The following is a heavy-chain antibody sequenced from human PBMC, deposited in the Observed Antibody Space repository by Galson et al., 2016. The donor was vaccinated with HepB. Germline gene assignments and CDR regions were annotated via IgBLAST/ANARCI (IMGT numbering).Heavy chain of an antibody. Sequence: SLRLSCAASGFTFSDFWMSWVRQAPGKGLEWVANINQGGSEIYYVDSVKGRFTISRENAKNSLYLQMNSLRAGDTAVYYCVRGAARPGDWYFDLWGRGTLVTVSS. J-gene: IGHJ2*01. CDR1: GFTFSDFW. CDR3: VRGAARPGDWYFDL. D-gene: IGHD6-6*01. CDR2: INQGGSEI. V-gene: IGHV3-7*01.